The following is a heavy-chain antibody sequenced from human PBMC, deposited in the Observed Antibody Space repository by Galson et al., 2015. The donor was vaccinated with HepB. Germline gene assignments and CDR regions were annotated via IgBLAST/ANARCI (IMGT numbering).Heavy chain of an antibody. Sequence: SLRLSCAASGFTFRAYAMHWVRQAPGKGLEWVAVISGDGSNKYYADAMTGRITISRDNSNNTRYLQMNSLRAEDTAIYYCARSYYDILSVLDYWGQGTLVTVSS. CDR1: GFTFRAYA. CDR2: ISGDGSNK. V-gene: IGHV3-30-3*01. D-gene: IGHD3-9*01. CDR3: ARSYYDILSVLDY. J-gene: IGHJ4*02.